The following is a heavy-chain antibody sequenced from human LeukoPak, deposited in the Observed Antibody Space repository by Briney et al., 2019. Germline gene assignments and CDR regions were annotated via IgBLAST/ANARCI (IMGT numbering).Heavy chain of an antibody. CDR1: GYTFSSYG. Sequence: ASVKVSCKASGYTFSSYGLNWVRQAPGHGLEWLGWISPYNGDTNYAQSLQGRVTMTRDTSTSTASMELRRLRSDDTAVYYCASVLRYSSSSGDAFDIWGQGTMVTVSS. D-gene: IGHD6-6*01. J-gene: IGHJ3*02. CDR3: ASVLRYSSSSGDAFDI. V-gene: IGHV1-18*01. CDR2: ISPYNGDT.